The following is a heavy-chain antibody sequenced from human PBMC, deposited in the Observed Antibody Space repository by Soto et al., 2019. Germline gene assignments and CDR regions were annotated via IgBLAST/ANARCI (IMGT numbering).Heavy chain of an antibody. CDR3: TSRLLPKHFDY. V-gene: IGHV4-34*01. J-gene: IGHJ4*02. Sequence: SETLSLTCAVYGGSFSGYYWSWIRQPPGKGLEWIGEINHSGSTNYNPSLKSRVTISVDTSKNQFSLKLSSVTAADTAVYYCTSRLLPKHFDYWGQGTLVTVSS. D-gene: IGHD2-2*01. CDR2: INHSGST. CDR1: GGSFSGYY.